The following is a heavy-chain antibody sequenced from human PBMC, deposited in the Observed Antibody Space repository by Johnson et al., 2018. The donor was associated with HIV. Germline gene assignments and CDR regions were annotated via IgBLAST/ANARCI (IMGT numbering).Heavy chain of an antibody. V-gene: IGHV3-9*01. Sequence: VQLVESGGGLVQRGGSLRLSCAACGFTFSYYAMHWVRQPPGQGLEWVSGISWNSGSIGYADSVTGRFTISRDNAKNSLYLQMNSLRAEDTALYYCARGVRDSSGYPFAFDIWGQGTMVSVSS. CDR1: GFTFSYYA. CDR2: ISWNSGSI. D-gene: IGHD3-22*01. CDR3: ARGVRDSSGYPFAFDI. J-gene: IGHJ3*02.